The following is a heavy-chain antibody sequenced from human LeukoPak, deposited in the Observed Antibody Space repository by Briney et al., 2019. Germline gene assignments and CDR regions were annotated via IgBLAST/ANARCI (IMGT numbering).Heavy chain of an antibody. CDR3: ARDTLALKETTLDY. D-gene: IGHD3-3*02. CDR2: ISHDEINK. V-gene: IGHV3-30-3*01. CDR1: GFTFSSYA. Sequence: GGSPRLSCAASGFTFSSYAMHWVRQAPGKGLEWVAVISHDEINKYYADSVKGRFTISRDNSKNTLYLQMNSLRAEDTALYYCARDTLALKETTLDYWGQGTLVTVSS. J-gene: IGHJ4*02.